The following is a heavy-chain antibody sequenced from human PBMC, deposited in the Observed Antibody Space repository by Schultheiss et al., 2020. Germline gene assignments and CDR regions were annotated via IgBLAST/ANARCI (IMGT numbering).Heavy chain of an antibody. CDR3: ARVTVTRYYYYYGMDV. J-gene: IGHJ6*02. V-gene: IGHV4-61*01. Sequence: SETLSLTCTVSGGSVSSGSYYWSWIRQPPGKGLEWIGYIYYSGSTNYNPSLKSRVTISVDTSKNQFSLKLSSVTAADTAVYYCARVTVTRYYYYYGMDVWGQGHTGTVSS. D-gene: IGHD4-17*01. CDR1: GGSVSSGSYY. CDR2: IYYSGST.